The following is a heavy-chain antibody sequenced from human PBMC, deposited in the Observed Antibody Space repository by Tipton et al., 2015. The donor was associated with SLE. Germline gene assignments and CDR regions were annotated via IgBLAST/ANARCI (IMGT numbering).Heavy chain of an antibody. J-gene: IGHJ4*02. V-gene: IGHV3-30-3*01. Sequence: RSLRLSCAASGFIFSSYAMSWVRQAPGKGLEWVAVISYDGSNKYYADSVKGRFTISRDNSKNTLYLQMNSLRAEDTAVYYCARDPRGWYHFDYWGQGTLVTVSS. CDR1: GFIFSSYA. D-gene: IGHD6-19*01. CDR3: ARDPRGWYHFDY. CDR2: ISYDGSNK.